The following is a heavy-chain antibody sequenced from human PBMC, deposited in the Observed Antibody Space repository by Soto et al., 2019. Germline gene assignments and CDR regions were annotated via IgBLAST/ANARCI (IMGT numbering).Heavy chain of an antibody. CDR2: VTYDGRNA. D-gene: IGHD3-3*01. J-gene: IGHJ4*02. CDR3: GKGKGVTRSGVVYFDY. Sequence: QLVEFGGGLVQPGSSLRLSCEASGFMFSSYGMFWVRQAPGKGLEWVAVVTYDGRNAYYGESVKGRFTISRDNPNNRLYLEMNSLRAEDTAVYYCGKGKGVTRSGVVYFDYWGLGTALTVSS. V-gene: IGHV3-30*18. CDR1: GFMFSSYG.